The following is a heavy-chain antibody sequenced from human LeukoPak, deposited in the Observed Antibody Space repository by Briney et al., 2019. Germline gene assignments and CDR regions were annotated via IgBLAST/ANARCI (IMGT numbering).Heavy chain of an antibody. CDR1: GGSISSYY. V-gene: IGHV4-59*08. CDR3: ARHYYGSWD. Sequence: SETLSLTCTVSGGSISSYYWSWIRQPPGKGLEWIGYIYYNGSTNYNPSLKSRVTISVDTSKNQFSLKLSSVTAADTAVYYCARHYYGSWDWGQGTLVTVSS. CDR2: IYYNGST. D-gene: IGHD3-10*01. J-gene: IGHJ4*02.